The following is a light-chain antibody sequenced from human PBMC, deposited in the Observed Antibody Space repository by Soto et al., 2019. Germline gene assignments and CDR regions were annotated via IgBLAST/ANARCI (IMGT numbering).Light chain of an antibody. J-gene: IGLJ2*01. V-gene: IGLV2-14*01. Sequence: QSALTQPASVSGSPGQSITISCTGTSSEIGGYDYISWYQQNRGKVPKLIIYDVTDRPSGVSNRFSGSKSGNTASLTISGLESEDDADYYCSSYTSSSTGVVFGGGTKLTVL. CDR1: SSEIGGYDY. CDR3: SSYTSSSTGVV. CDR2: DVT.